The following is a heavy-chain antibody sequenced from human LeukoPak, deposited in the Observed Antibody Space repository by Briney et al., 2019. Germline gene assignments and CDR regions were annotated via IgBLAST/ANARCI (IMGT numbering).Heavy chain of an antibody. CDR2: IIPILAIA. Sequence: SVKVSCKASGRTFSSQAISWVRQAPGQGLEWMGRIIPILAIANYAQNFQGRVTITADESTSTAYMELSSLRSEDTAVYYCATKGRATGTGKDYWGQGTLVTVSS. J-gene: IGHJ4*02. CDR1: GRTFSSQA. D-gene: IGHD3-10*01. CDR3: ATKGRATGTGKDY. V-gene: IGHV1-69*04.